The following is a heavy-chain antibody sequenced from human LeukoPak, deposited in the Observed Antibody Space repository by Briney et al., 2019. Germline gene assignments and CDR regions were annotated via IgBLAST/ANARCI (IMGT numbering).Heavy chain of an antibody. V-gene: IGHV3-30*03. CDR1: GFTFSSYG. Sequence: PGRSLRLSCAASGFTFSSYGMHWVRQAPGKGLEWVAVISYDGSNKYYADSVKGRFTISRDNSKNTLYLQMDSLRAEDTAVYYCAVVNYYDSSGPPDYWGQGTLVTVSS. D-gene: IGHD3-22*01. J-gene: IGHJ4*02. CDR2: ISYDGSNK. CDR3: AVVNYYDSSGPPDY.